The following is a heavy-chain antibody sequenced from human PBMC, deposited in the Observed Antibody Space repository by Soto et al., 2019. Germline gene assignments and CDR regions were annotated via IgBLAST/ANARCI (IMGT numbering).Heavy chain of an antibody. D-gene: IGHD2-15*01. J-gene: IGHJ5*02. V-gene: IGHV4-59*01. Sequence: ETLSLTCTVSGGSISSYYRSWIRQPPGKGLAWIGYIYYSGTTNYNPSLKSRVTISVDTSKTQFSLKLSSVTAADTAVYYCARVXGCSGGSCYSNWFDPWGQGTLVTVSS. CDR2: IYYSGTT. CDR1: GGSISSYY. CDR3: ARVXGCSGGSCYSNWFDP.